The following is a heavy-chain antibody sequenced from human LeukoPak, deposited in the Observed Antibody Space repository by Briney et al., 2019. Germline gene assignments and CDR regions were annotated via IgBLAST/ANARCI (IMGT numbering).Heavy chain of an antibody. CDR2: ISTNGGNT. V-gene: IGHV3-64*01. J-gene: IGHJ4*02. CDR3: ARGFRYYGSGIDY. CDR1: GFTFSEYS. D-gene: IGHD3-10*01. Sequence: GSLRLSCAASGFTFSEYSMHWVRQAPGKGLEYVSAISTNGGNTYYANSVKGRFTVSRDDPKNTLDLQMGSLRPEDMAVYYCARGFRYYGSGIDYWGQGTLVTVSS.